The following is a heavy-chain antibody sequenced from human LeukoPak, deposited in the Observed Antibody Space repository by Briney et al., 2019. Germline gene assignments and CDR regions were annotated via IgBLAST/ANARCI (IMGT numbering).Heavy chain of an antibody. CDR1: GGSISSSN. CDR2: ISGSGGST. D-gene: IGHD3-22*01. CDR3: AKASAMIVVVSKYFDY. Sequence: PSGTLSLTCAVSGGSISSSNWWNWVRQAPGKGLEWVSAISGSGGSTYYADSVKGRFTISRDNSKNTLYLQMNSLRAEDTAVYYCAKASAMIVVVSKYFDYWGQGTLVTVSS. V-gene: IGHV3-23*01. J-gene: IGHJ4*02.